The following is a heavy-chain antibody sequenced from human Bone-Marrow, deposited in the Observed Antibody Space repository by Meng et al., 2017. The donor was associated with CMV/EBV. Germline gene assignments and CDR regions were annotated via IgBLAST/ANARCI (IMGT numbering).Heavy chain of an antibody. D-gene: IGHD3-9*01. V-gene: IGHV1-69*10. CDR1: GGTFSSYA. Sequence: SVKVSCKASGGTFSSYAISWVRQAPGQGLEWMGGIIPILGIANYAQKFQGRVTITADKSTSTAYMELSSLRSEGTAVYYCARSWDILTGYRLGFDPWGQGTLVTVSS. CDR3: ARSWDILTGYRLGFDP. CDR2: IIPILGIA. J-gene: IGHJ5*02.